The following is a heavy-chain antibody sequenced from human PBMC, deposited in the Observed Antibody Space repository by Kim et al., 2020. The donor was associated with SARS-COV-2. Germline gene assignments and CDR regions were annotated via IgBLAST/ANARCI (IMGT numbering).Heavy chain of an antibody. V-gene: IGHV4-39*07. D-gene: IGHD3-22*01. CDR3: ARIFPLGSGYIDY. CDR1: GGSISSSNYY. J-gene: IGHJ4*02. CDR2: LYYSGNT. Sequence: SETLSLTCSVSGGSISSSNYYWGWIRQPPGKGLEWIGSLYYSGNTYYNPSLKSRITISIDTSKNQFSLKLSSVTAADTAVYYCARIFPLGSGYIDYWGQGTLVTVSS.